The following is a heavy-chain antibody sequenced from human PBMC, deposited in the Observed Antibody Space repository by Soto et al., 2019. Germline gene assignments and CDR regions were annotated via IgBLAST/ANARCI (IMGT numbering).Heavy chain of an antibody. CDR1: GYTFTSYG. V-gene: IGHV1-18*01. Sequence: SVKVSCKASGYTFTSYGISWVRQAPGQGLEWMGWISAYNGNTNYAQKLQGRVTMTTDTSTSTAYMELRSLRSDDTAVYYCARDSPKIAARPLYYYYYGMDVWGQGTTVTVSS. J-gene: IGHJ6*02. CDR3: ARDSPKIAARPLYYYYYGMDV. D-gene: IGHD6-6*01. CDR2: ISAYNGNT.